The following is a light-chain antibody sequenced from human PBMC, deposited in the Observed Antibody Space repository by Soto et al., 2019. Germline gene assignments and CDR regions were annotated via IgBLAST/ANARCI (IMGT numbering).Light chain of an antibody. CDR1: SSNIGTNT. V-gene: IGLV1-44*01. J-gene: IGLJ2*01. CDR3: AAWDVSLVV. Sequence: QSVLTQPPSASGTPGQRVTISCSGSSSNIGTNTVIWYQQLPGAAPKLLIYSDNLRPSGVPVRFSGSKSCTSASLAISGLQSEDEADYYCAAWDVSLVVFGGGTKLTVL. CDR2: SDN.